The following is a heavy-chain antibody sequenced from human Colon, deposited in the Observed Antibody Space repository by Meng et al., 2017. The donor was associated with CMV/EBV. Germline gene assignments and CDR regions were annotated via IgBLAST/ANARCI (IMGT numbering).Heavy chain of an antibody. CDR2: ISSTGNTI. V-gene: IGHV3-48*03. CDR1: GFIFSGYQ. J-gene: IGHJ6*02. CDR3: AKSNPYGMDV. Sequence: GESLKISCTASGFIFSGYQMNWIRQAPGKGLEWIAYISSTGNTIYYADSVRGRFTISRDNAKNSVYLQMSSLRAEDTAVYYCAKSNPYGMDVWGQGTTVTVSS.